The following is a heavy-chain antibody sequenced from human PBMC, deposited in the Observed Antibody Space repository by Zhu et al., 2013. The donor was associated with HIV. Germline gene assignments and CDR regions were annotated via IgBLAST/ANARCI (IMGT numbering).Heavy chain of an antibody. CDR2: INHSGST. CDR3: ARVAAAGTWFDP. Sequence: QVQLQESGPGLVKPSETLSLTCAVSGYSISSGYYWGWIRQPPGKGLEWIGEINHSGSTNYNPSLKSRVTISVDTSKNQFSLKLSSVTAADTAVYYCARVAAAGTWFDPWGQGTLVTVSS. CDR1: GYSISSGYY. V-gene: IGHV4-38-2*01. D-gene: IGHD6-13*01. J-gene: IGHJ5*02.